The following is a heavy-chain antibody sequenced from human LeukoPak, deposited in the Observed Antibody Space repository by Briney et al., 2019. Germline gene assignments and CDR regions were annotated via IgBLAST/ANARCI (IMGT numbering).Heavy chain of an antibody. Sequence: GGSLRLSCAASGFTFSSYGMNWVRQAPGKGLEWVAFIRYDGSKKYSADSVKGRFTISRDNSKNTLYLQMNSLRAEDTAVYYCAKDYDRAYYYGSGFDYWGQGTLVTVSS. D-gene: IGHD3-10*01. J-gene: IGHJ4*02. CDR1: GFTFSSYG. CDR2: IRYDGSKK. CDR3: AKDYDRAYYYGSGFDY. V-gene: IGHV3-30*02.